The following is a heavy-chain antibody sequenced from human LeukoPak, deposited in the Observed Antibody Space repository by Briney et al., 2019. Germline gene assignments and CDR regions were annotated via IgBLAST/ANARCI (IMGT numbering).Heavy chain of an antibody. V-gene: IGHV1-69*06. Sequence: ASVKVSCKASGGTFSSYAISWVRQAPRQGLEWVGGIIPIFGTANYAQKFQGRVTITADKSTSTAYMELSSLRSEDTAVYYCATNPEDIVVEDYYYYYGMDVWGKGTTVTVSS. D-gene: IGHD2-2*01. J-gene: IGHJ6*04. CDR2: IIPIFGTA. CDR3: ATNPEDIVVEDYYYYYGMDV. CDR1: GGTFSSYA.